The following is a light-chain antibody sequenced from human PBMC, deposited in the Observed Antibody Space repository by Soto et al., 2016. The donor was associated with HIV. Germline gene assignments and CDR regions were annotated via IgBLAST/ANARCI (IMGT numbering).Light chain of an antibody. Sequence: SYELTQPSSVSVSPGQTVRITCSGDVLAKKYARWFQQKPGQAPMLVIYKDSERPSGIPERFSGSSSGTTVTLTISRAQVEDEADYYCYSAADNNWVFGGGTKLTVL. V-gene: IGLV3-27*01. CDR3: YSAADNNWV. J-gene: IGLJ3*02. CDR2: KDS. CDR1: VLAKKY.